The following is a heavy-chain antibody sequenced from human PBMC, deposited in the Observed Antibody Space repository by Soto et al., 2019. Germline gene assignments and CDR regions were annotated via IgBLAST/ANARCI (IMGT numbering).Heavy chain of an antibody. CDR3: ARRMPIDSYPFDY. CDR1: GGSISSGDYF. Sequence: SETLSLTCTVSGGSISSGDYFWSWIRQPPGKGLVWIGYIYSTGSTYYNPSLKSRVTISVDTSKDQFSLKLNSVTAADTAVYYCARRMPIDSYPFDYWGQGSLVTVSS. D-gene: IGHD2-2*01. CDR2: IYSTGST. J-gene: IGHJ4*02. V-gene: IGHV4-30-4*01.